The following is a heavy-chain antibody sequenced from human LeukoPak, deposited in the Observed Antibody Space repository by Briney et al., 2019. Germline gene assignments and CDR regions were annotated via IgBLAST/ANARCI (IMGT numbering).Heavy chain of an antibody. CDR3: ARGYSGYEYGY. CDR2: IYYSGST. J-gene: IGHJ4*02. V-gene: IGHV4-59*01. CDR1: GGSISSYY. D-gene: IGHD5-12*01. Sequence: SETLSLTCTVSGGSISSYYWSWIRQPPGKGLEWIGYIYYSGSTNYNPSLKSRVTISVDTSKNQFSLKLSSVTAADTAVYYCARGYSGYEYGYWGQGTLATVSS.